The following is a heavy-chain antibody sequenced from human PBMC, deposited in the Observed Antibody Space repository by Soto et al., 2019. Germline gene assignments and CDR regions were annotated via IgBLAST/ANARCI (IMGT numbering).Heavy chain of an antibody. CDR3: AKADSNYAGRFSYYYMDV. CDR2: ISGYNGNT. D-gene: IGHD4-4*01. J-gene: IGHJ6*03. V-gene: IGHV1-18*01. Sequence: ASVKLSCKASGYTFRCYCISWVRHSPGQGLEWMGWISGYNGNTHYSQKFQGKVTMTTDTSTSTAYMELRNLRSDDTAVYYCAKADSNYAGRFSYYYMDVWGTGTMVTVSS. CDR1: GYTFRCYC.